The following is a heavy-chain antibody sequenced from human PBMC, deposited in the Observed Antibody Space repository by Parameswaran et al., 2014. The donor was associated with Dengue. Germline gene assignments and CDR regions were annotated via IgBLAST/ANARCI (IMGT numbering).Heavy chain of an antibody. J-gene: IGHJ4*02. D-gene: IGHD4-23*01. CDR2: MNEDGNAK. CDR3: ARDGFGGYLDI. Sequence: WIRQPPGKGLEWLSNMNEDGNAKFYVDSVEGRFTISRDNPKNSLYLQMDSLRAEDTAVYYCARDGFGGYLDIWGQGTLVTVSS. V-gene: IGHV3-7*03.